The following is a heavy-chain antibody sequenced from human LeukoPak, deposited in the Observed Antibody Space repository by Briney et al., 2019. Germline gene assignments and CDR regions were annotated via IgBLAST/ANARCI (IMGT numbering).Heavy chain of an antibody. J-gene: IGHJ4*02. CDR3: ASARRVHLVDY. CDR1: GFTFSSYE. CDR2: ISSSGSTI. D-gene: IGHD3-3*01. Sequence: PGGPLRLSCAASGFTFSSYEMNWVRQAPGKGLEWVSCISSSGSTIYYADSVKGRFTISRDNAKNSLYLQMNSLRAEDTAVYYCASARRVHLVDYWGQGTLVTVSS. V-gene: IGHV3-48*03.